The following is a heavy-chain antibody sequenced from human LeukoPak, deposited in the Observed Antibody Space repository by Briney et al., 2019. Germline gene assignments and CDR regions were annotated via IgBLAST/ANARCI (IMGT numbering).Heavy chain of an antibody. V-gene: IGHV4-59*01. Sequence: PSETLSLTCTVSGGSISSYYWSWIRQPPGKGLEWIGYIYYSGSTNYNPSLKSRVTISVDTSKNQFSPKLSSVTAADTVVYYCARVKSSSWYWAFDIWGQGTMVTVSS. CDR3: ARVKSSSWYWAFDI. D-gene: IGHD6-13*01. J-gene: IGHJ3*02. CDR1: GGSISSYY. CDR2: IYYSGST.